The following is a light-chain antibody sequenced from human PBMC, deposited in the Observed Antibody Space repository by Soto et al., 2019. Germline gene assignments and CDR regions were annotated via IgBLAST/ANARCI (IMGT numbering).Light chain of an antibody. CDR1: QGISTS. CDR2: AAS. V-gene: IGKV1-39*01. CDR3: QQSYSTPIT. J-gene: IGKJ5*01. Sequence: DIQMTQSPSSVSASVGDGVTITCRASQGISTSLGWYQQKPGKAPKLLIYAASSLQSGVPSRFSGSGSGTDFTLTISSLQPEDFATYYCQQSYSTPITFGQGTRLEIK.